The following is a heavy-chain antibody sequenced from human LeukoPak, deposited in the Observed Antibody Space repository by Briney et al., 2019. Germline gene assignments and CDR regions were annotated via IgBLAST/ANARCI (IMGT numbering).Heavy chain of an antibody. V-gene: IGHV4-39*01. CDR3: ASLRVGSSFGYQYYIDV. CDR1: GGSISSSSYY. CDR2: IYYSGST. D-gene: IGHD6-13*01. Sequence: SETLSLTCTVSGGSISSSSYYWGWIRQPPGRGLEWIGSIYYSGSTYYNPSLKSRVTISVDTSKNQFSLKLSSVTAADTAVYYCASLRVGSSFGYQYYIDVWGKGTTVTVSS. J-gene: IGHJ6*03.